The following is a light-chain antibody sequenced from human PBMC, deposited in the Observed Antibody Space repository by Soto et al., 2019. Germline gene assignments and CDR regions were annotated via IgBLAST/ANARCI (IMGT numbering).Light chain of an antibody. CDR1: QSIRSN. Sequence: EIVMTQSPATLSVSPGERVRFSCRASQSIRSNLAWYQHKPGQAPRLLISDASAGATGIPARFSGSGSGTEFTLTINSLQSEDFAVYYCQQYGGSRTFGQGTKVDIK. CDR2: DAS. J-gene: IGKJ1*01. V-gene: IGKV3D-15*01. CDR3: QQYGGSRT.